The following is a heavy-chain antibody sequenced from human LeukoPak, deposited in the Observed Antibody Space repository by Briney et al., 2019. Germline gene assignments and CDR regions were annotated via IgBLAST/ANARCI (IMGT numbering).Heavy chain of an antibody. J-gene: IGHJ4*02. V-gene: IGHV3-23*01. Sequence: GGSLRLSCAASGFTFSSYAMSWFRQAPGKGLEWVSAISGSGGSTYYADSVKGRFTISRENSKNTLYLQMNSLRAEDTAVYYCAKPRYCSGGSCYSVFDYWGQGTLVTVSS. D-gene: IGHD2-15*01. CDR1: GFTFSSYA. CDR3: AKPRYCSGGSCYSVFDY. CDR2: ISGSGGST.